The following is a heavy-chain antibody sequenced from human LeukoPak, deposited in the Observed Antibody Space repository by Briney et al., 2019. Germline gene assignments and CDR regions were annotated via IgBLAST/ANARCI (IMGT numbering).Heavy chain of an antibody. CDR3: AKYHSSGPRNFDY. Sequence: GGSLRLSCAASGFTFSNYAMSWVRQAPGKGLEWVSSISFNGGITFYADSVKGRFTISRVNSENTLSLQMNSLGAEDTAVYYCAKYHSSGPRNFDYWGQGTLVTVSS. V-gene: IGHV3-23*01. D-gene: IGHD6-19*01. CDR2: ISFNGGIT. CDR1: GFTFSNYA. J-gene: IGHJ4*02.